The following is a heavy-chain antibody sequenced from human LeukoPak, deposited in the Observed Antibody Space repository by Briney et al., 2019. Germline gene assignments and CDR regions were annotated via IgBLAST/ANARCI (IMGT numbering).Heavy chain of an antibody. CDR3: ARETYYDFWSGYSGYYGMDV. CDR1: GFTFSSYA. Sequence: PGGSLRLSCAASGFTFSSYAMSWVRQAPGKGLEWVSSISSSSNYIYYADSVKGRFTISRDNAKNSLYLQMNSLRAEDTAVYYCARETYYDFWSGYSGYYGMDVWGQGTTVTVSS. V-gene: IGHV3-21*01. CDR2: ISSSSNYI. D-gene: IGHD3-3*01. J-gene: IGHJ6*02.